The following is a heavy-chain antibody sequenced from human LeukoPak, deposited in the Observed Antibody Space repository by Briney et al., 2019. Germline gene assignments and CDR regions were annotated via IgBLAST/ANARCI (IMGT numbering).Heavy chain of an antibody. CDR1: GFTFNSHW. J-gene: IGHJ4*02. CDR3: ARELPTGTDYFDY. Sequence: GGSLRLSCAASGFTFNSHWMGWVRQAPGKGLEWVANIKQDGSEKYYVDSVTGRFAISRDNAKNPLYLQMNSLRAEDTAVYYCARELPTGTDYFDYWGQGTLVTVSS. D-gene: IGHD3-10*01. CDR2: IKQDGSEK. V-gene: IGHV3-7*01.